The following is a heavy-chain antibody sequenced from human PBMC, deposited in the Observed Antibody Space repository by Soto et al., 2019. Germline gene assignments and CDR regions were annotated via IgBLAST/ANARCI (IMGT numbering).Heavy chain of an antibody. Sequence: QVQLVQSGAEVKKPGSSVKVSCKASGGTFNNYAISWVRQAPGQGLEWMGGIIPLFGTANYAQKFEGRVTITADKSTDTAYMELSSLKSEDTAVYYCARLIVEGYSGTYALDYWGQGTLVTVSS. CDR1: GGTFNNYA. CDR2: IIPLFGTA. D-gene: IGHD1-26*01. J-gene: IGHJ4*02. V-gene: IGHV1-69*06. CDR3: ARLIVEGYSGTYALDY.